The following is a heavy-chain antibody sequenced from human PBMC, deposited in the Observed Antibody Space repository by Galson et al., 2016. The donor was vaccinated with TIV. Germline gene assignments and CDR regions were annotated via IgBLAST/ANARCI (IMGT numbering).Heavy chain of an antibody. J-gene: IGHJ6*02. D-gene: IGHD3-10*01. CDR3: ATDRNTAFDPYYHYYGMDV. CDR2: IIPLFGTA. CDR1: GGTFTTYV. V-gene: IGHV1-69*13. Sequence: SVKVSCKASGGTFTTYVFNWLRQAPGQGLEWMGEIIPLFGTANYAQKFQGRVRISADESTNTAHLELNSLRSEDSAVYYCATDRNTAFDPYYHYYGMDVWGQGTTVTVSS.